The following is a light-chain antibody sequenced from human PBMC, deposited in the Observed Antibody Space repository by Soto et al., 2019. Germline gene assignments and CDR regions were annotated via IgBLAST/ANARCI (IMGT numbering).Light chain of an antibody. CDR3: QQGTNWPPRT. CDR2: DVS. V-gene: IGKV3D-20*02. J-gene: IGKJ1*01. Sequence: EIVLTQSPGTLSLSPGERATLSCRASQSVSSSYLAWYQQRPGQAPRLLMYDVSKRATDTPARFSGSGSGTDFTLTISSLEPEDFAIYYCQQGTNWPPRTFGPGTKVDIK. CDR1: QSVSSSY.